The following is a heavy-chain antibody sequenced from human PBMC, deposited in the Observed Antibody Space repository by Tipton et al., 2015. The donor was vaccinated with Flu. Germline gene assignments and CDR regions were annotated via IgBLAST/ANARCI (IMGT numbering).Heavy chain of an antibody. D-gene: IGHD7-27*01. J-gene: IGHJ4*02. CDR3: ATLTGDDY. CDR2: ISSSGNTI. CDR1: GFTFSSYE. V-gene: IGHV3-48*03. Sequence: SLRLSCAAPGFTFSSYEMNWVRQASGKGLEWVSYISSSGNTISYADSVRGRFTISRDNTKKSLYLQLNSLRAEDTAIYYCATLTGDDYWGQGILATVSS.